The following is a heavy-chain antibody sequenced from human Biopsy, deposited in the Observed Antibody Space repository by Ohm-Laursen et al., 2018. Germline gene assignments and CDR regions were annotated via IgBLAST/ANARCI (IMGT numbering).Heavy chain of an antibody. J-gene: IGHJ2*01. D-gene: IGHD3-9*01. CDR2: ISSNERT. CDR1: GVSVKSSGYF. CDR3: VREPKTGTAEAWYFDL. V-gene: IGHV4-31*03. Sequence: SQTLSLTCPVSGVSVKSSGYFWPWIRQRPGKGLERIGYISSNERTHYNPSLTSRLAISFDTSNNRISLQLRSVSVADTAVYYCVREPKTGTAEAWYFDLWGRGSPVTVPS.